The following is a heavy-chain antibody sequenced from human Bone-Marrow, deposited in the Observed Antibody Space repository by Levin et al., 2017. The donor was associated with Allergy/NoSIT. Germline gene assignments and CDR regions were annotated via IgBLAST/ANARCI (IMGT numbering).Heavy chain of an antibody. D-gene: IGHD3/OR15-3a*01. CDR3: AKVRRGLDAFDV. V-gene: IGHV3-23*01. CDR1: GFIFSSSA. Sequence: GGSLRLSCAASGFIFSSSAMSWVRQAPGKGLEWVSSISGSDDSTYYTDSVKGRLTISRDNSKNTIYLQMNSLRAADTATYYCAKVRRGLDAFDVWGQGTMVTVSS. CDR2: ISGSDDST. J-gene: IGHJ3*01.